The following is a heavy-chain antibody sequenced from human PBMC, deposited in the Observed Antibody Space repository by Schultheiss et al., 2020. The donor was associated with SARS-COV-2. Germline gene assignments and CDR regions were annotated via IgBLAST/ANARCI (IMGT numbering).Heavy chain of an antibody. J-gene: IGHJ6*02. CDR2: ISWDGGST. Sequence: GESLKISCAASGFTFDDYTMHWVRQAPGKGLEWVSLISWDGGSTYYADSVKGRFTISRDNSKNSLYLQMNSLRTEDTALYYCAKEGRTSVYATFNYYYYGMDVWGQGTTVTVSS. V-gene: IGHV3-43*01. D-gene: IGHD2-8*01. CDR1: GFTFDDYT. CDR3: AKEGRTSVYATFNYYYYGMDV.